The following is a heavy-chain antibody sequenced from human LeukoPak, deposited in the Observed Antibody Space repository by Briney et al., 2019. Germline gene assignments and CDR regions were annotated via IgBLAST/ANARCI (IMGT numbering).Heavy chain of an antibody. D-gene: IGHD3-22*01. V-gene: IGHV3-53*01. Sequence: GGSLRLSCAASGFTVSSNYMSWVRQAPGKGLECVSVIYSGGSTYYADSVKGRFTISRDNSKDTLYLQMSSVRVDDTTVYYCARDRGRYYDSRGFYWGYYFDSWGQGILVTVST. CDR2: IYSGGST. CDR1: GFTVSSNY. CDR3: ARDRGRYYDSRGFYWGYYFDS. J-gene: IGHJ4*02.